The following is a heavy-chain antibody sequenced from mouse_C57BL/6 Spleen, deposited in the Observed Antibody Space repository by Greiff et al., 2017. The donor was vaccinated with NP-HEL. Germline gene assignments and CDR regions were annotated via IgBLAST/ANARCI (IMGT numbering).Heavy chain of an antibody. CDR3: ARDYGSSPLFAY. CDR1: GYAFSSSW. D-gene: IGHD1-1*01. CDR2: IYPGDGDT. Sequence: VQLHQSGPELVKPGASVKISCKASGYAFSSSWMNWVKQRPGKGLEWIGRIYPGDGDTNYNGKFKGKATLTADKSSSTAYMQLSSLTSEDSAVYFCARDYGSSPLFAYWGQGTLVTVSA. V-gene: IGHV1-82*01. J-gene: IGHJ3*01.